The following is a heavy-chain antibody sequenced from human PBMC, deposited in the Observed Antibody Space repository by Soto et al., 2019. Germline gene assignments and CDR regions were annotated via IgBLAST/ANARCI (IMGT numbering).Heavy chain of an antibody. CDR2: IYHSGST. J-gene: IGHJ4*02. CDR3: ARADGYGSGSTNPYYLDY. V-gene: IGHV4-30-2*01. Sequence: QLQLQESGSGLVKPSQTLSLTCAVSGGSISSGGYSWSWIRQPPGKGLEWIGYIYHSGSTYYNPSLKSRVTISVDRSKNQFSLKLSSVTAADTAVYYCARADGYGSGSTNPYYLDYWGQGTLVTVSS. D-gene: IGHD3-10*01. CDR1: GGSISSGGYS.